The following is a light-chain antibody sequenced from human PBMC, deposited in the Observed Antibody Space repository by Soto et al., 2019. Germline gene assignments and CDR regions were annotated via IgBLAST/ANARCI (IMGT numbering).Light chain of an antibody. Sequence: DIVMTQSPDSLAVSLGERATINCKFSQSVLYGSNSKKYLAWYQQKPGQPPKLLIYWASTRESGVPDRFSGSGSGTDFTLTISSLQAEDVAVYYCQQYYSTPFTFGQGTKLEIK. V-gene: IGKV4-1*01. CDR2: WAS. J-gene: IGKJ2*01. CDR3: QQYYSTPFT. CDR1: QSVLYGSNSKKY.